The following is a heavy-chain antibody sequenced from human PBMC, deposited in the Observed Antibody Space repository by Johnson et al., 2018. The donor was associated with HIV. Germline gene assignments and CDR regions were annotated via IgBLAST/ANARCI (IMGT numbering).Heavy chain of an antibody. J-gene: IGHJ3*02. CDR3: AKNSAAFDI. CDR2: SHK. V-gene: IGHV3-33*03. Sequence: SHKYYADSVKGRFSLSRDSAKNSLYLQMNSLRAEDTAVYYCAKNSAAFDIWGQGTMVTVSS. D-gene: IGHD3-10*01.